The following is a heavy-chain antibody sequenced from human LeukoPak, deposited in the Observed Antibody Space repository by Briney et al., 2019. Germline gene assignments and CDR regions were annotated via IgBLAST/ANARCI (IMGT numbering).Heavy chain of an antibody. CDR2: TYYRSKWYI. Sequence: SQTLSLTCAISGDSVSSNSVTWDWIRQSPSRGLEWLGGTYYRSKWYIEYAVSVKSRITINPDTSKNQFSLQLNSVTPEDTAVYYCARVTVLLWFGEENNWFDPWGQGTLVTVSS. CDR3: ARVTVLLWFGEENNWFDP. D-gene: IGHD3-10*01. V-gene: IGHV6-1*01. CDR1: GDSVSSNSVT. J-gene: IGHJ5*02.